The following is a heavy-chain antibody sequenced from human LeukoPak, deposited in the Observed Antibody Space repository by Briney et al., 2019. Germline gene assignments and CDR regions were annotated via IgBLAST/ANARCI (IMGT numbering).Heavy chain of an antibody. V-gene: IGHV3-30*18. CDR3: AKDFINL. J-gene: IGHJ4*02. CDR1: GFTFSSYG. CDR2: ISYDGSNK. Sequence: GGSLRLSCAASGFTFSSYGMHWVRQAPGKGLEWVAVISYDGSNKYYADSVKGRFTISRENSKNTLYLQMNSLRAEDTAVYYCAKDFINLWGQGTLVTVSS.